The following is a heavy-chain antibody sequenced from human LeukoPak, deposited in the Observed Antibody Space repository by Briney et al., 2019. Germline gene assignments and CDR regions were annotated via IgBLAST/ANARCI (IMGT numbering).Heavy chain of an antibody. CDR2: IYPGDSET. Sequence: GEPLKISCKGSGYSFTTYWIGWVRQMPGKGLEWMGIIYPGDSETRYSPSFQGQVTISVDKSISTAYLQWSSLKASDTAIYYCARRDYDYDYYMDVWGKGTTVTVSS. V-gene: IGHV5-51*01. J-gene: IGHJ6*03. CDR3: ARRDYDYDYYMDV. CDR1: GYSFTTYW.